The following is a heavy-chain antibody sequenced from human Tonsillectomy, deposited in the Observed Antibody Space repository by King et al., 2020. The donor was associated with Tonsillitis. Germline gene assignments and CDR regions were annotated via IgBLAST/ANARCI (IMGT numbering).Heavy chain of an antibody. CDR2: INPNSGGT. J-gene: IGHJ4*02. D-gene: IGHD2-21*02. CDR1: GYTFTGYY. CDR3: VRGMKADCGGDCSEPVDY. V-gene: IGHV1-2*02. Sequence: QLVQSGAEVKKPGASVKVSCKASGYTFTGYYMHWVRQAPGQGLEWMGWINPNSGGTNYAQKFQGRVTMTRDTSISTAYMELSRLRSDDTAVYYCVRGMKADCGGDCSEPVDYWGQGTMVTVPS.